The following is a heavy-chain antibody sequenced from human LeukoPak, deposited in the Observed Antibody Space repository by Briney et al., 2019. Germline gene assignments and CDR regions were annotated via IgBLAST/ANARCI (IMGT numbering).Heavy chain of an antibody. CDR1: GGSINNTNYY. CDR3: ATGAGGYSYGYDY. D-gene: IGHD5-18*01. V-gene: IGHV4-39*07. J-gene: IGHJ4*02. CDR2: IYYSGST. Sequence: SETLSLTCSVSGGSINNTNYYWGWIRQPPGKGLEWIGSIYYSGSTYYSPSLQSRVTIPVDTSKNQFSLKLSSMTAADTAVYYCATGAGGYSYGYDYWGQGTLVTVSS.